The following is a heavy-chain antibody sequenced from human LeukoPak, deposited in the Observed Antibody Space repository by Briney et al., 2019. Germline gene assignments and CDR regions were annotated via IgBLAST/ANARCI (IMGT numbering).Heavy chain of an antibody. D-gene: IGHD2-2*01. Sequence: ASLKVSCKASGYTFTSYSMTWVRQAPGQELEWMGWISAYNGNTNYAQNLQDRVTMTTDTSTTTAYMELRSLRSDDTAVYYCARTLGYCSYTSCHTTLDYWGQGTLVTVSS. CDR1: GYTFTSYS. J-gene: IGHJ4*02. V-gene: IGHV1-18*04. CDR3: ARTLGYCSYTSCHTTLDY. CDR2: ISAYNGNT.